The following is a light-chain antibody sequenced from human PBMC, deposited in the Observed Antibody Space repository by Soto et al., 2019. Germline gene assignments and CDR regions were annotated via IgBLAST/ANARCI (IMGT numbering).Light chain of an antibody. CDR2: LGS. Sequence: DIVMTQSPLSLPVTPGEPASISCGSSQSLLHSNAYNYLDWYLQKPGQSPQLLIYLGSNRASGVPDRFSGSGSGTDFTLKISRVEAEDVGVYYCMQALQTPYTFGQGTKLEIK. CDR3: MQALQTPYT. CDR1: QSLLHSNAYNY. V-gene: IGKV2-28*01. J-gene: IGKJ2*01.